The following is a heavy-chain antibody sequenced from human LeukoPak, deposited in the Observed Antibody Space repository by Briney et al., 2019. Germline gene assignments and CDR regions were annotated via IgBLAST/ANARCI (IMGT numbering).Heavy chain of an antibody. CDR2: IYWDDDK. CDR3: AHLAPDYSDYFFDN. J-gene: IGHJ4*02. Sequence: SGPTLVKPTQTLTLTCTFSGFSLTTNGAGVGWIRQPPGKALEWLALIYWDDDKRYNPSLESRLTITKDTSKNQVVLTMTNLDPVDTATFFCAHLAPDYSDYFFDNWGQGTLVTVSS. V-gene: IGHV2-5*02. CDR1: GFSLTTNGAG. D-gene: IGHD4-11*01.